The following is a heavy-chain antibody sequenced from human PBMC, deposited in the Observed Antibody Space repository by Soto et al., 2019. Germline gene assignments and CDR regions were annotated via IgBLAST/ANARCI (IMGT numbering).Heavy chain of an antibody. V-gene: IGHV1-69*01. Sequence: QVQLVQSGAAVSKPGSSVKVSCKASGGTFGIYAIGWVRQAPGQGLEWMGGIIPAFGTTKNAQKFQDRVDMTVDESTNPVYMELRGLRFDDTAVYYCARVPSQMLYGPTRHGMDVWGQRTTLIVSS. CDR3: ARVPSQMLYGPTRHGMDV. D-gene: IGHD2-2*02. CDR2: IIPAFGTT. J-gene: IGHJ6*02. CDR1: GGTFGIYA.